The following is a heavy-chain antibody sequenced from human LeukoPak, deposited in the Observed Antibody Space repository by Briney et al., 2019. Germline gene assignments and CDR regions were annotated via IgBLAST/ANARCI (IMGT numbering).Heavy chain of an antibody. CDR3: ASHHRQWLVQQFNWYFDL. D-gene: IGHD6-19*01. J-gene: IGHJ2*01. V-gene: IGHV3-30*02. CDR1: GFTFSSYG. Sequence: PGGSLRLSCAASGFTFSSYGMHWVRQAPGKGLEWVAFIRYDGSNKYYADPVKGRFTISRDNAKNSLYLQMNSLRAEDTAVYYCASHHRQWLVQQFNWYFDLWGRGTLVTVSS. CDR2: IRYDGSNK.